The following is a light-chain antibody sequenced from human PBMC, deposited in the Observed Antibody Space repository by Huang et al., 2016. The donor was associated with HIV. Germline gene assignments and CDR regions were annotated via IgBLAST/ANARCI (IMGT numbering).Light chain of an antibody. CDR3: QQYDTWPPLA. CDR1: QSVRGK. V-gene: IGKV3-15*01. Sequence: ILLTQFPATLSVSPGHRVTLSCRASQSVRGKLAWYQQRPGHAPRVLIYGASTRVPTIPDRFIGSGSGTEFTLTISSLQSEDFAVYYCQQYDTWPPLAFGGGTKV. J-gene: IGKJ4*01. CDR2: GAS.